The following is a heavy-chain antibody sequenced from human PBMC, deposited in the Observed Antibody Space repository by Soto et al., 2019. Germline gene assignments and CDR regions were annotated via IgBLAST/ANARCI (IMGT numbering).Heavy chain of an antibody. CDR3: TTDHGYGDYPPDFDY. CDR1: GFTFSNAW. J-gene: IGHJ4*02. D-gene: IGHD4-17*01. V-gene: IGHV3-15*07. CDR2: IKSKTDGGTT. Sequence: GESLKISCAASGFTFSNAWMNWVRQAPGKGLEWVGRIKSKTDGGTTDYAAPVKGRFTISRDDSKNTLYLQMNSLKTEDTAVYYCTTDHGYGDYPPDFDYWGQGTLVTVSS.